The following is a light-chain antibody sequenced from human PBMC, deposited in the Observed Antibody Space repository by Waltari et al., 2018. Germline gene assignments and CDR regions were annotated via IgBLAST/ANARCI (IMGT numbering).Light chain of an antibody. J-gene: IGLJ3*02. CDR3: SSYTSSSTWV. CDR2: EVS. CDR1: SSDVGGYNS. V-gene: IGLV2-14*01. Sequence: QSALTQPASVSGSPGQSITISCTGTSSDVGGYNSAPWYQQHPGKVPKLRIYEVSNRPSGVSNRFSGSKSGNTASLTISGLQAEDEADYYCSSYTSSSTWVFGGGTKLTVL.